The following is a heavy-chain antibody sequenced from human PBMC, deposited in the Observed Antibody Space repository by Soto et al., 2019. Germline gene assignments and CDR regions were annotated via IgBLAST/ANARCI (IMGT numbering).Heavy chain of an antibody. CDR1: GFTFSSYA. Sequence: GGSLRLSCAASGFTFSSYAMSWVRQAPGKGLEWVSAISGSGGSTYYADSVKGRFTISSDNSKNTLYLQMNSLRAEDTAVYYCAAFERGYSGYDWDYYYYMDVWGKGTTVTVSS. V-gene: IGHV3-23*01. CDR2: ISGSGGST. D-gene: IGHD5-12*01. CDR3: AAFERGYSGYDWDYYYYMDV. J-gene: IGHJ6*03.